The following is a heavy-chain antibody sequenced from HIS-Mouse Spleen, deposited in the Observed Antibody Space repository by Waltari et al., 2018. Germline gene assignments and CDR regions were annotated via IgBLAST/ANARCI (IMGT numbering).Heavy chain of an antibody. Sequence: QVQLVESGGGVVQPGRSLRLSCAASGFTFRSYGMHWVRQAPGKGLEWVAVISYDGNNKYYADSVKGRFTISRDNSKNTLYLQMNSLRAEDTAVYYCAKASSGWLDYWGQGTLVTVSS. CDR2: ISYDGNNK. CDR3: AKASSGWLDY. V-gene: IGHV3-30*18. J-gene: IGHJ4*02. D-gene: IGHD6-19*01. CDR1: GFTFRSYG.